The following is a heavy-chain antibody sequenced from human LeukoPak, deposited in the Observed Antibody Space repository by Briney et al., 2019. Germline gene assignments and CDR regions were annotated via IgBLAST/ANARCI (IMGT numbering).Heavy chain of an antibody. D-gene: IGHD3-9*01. J-gene: IGHJ4*02. V-gene: IGHV1-18*01. CDR1: GYTFTTYG. Sequence: WASVKVSCKASGYTFTTYGISWVRQAPGQGLERLGRISVYNGNTNYAQKLQGRVTMTTDTSTSTAYMELRSLRSDDTAVYYCARMILLLGDVLTVPPRGLDYWGQGTLVTVSS. CDR3: ARMILLLGDVLTVPPRGLDY. CDR2: ISVYNGNT.